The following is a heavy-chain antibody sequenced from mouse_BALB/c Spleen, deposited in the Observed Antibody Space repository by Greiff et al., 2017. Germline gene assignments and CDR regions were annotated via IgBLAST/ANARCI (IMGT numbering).Heavy chain of an antibody. CDR3: ARRNWDRFDY. Sequence: QVQLQQPGAELVKPGASVKLSCKASGYTFTSYWMHWVKQRPGQGLEWIGEINPSNGRTNYNEKFKSKATLTVDKSSSTAYMQLSSLTSEDSTVYYCARRNWDRFDYWGQGTTLTVSS. J-gene: IGHJ2*01. D-gene: IGHD4-1*01. V-gene: IGHV1S81*02. CDR2: INPSNGRT. CDR1: GYTFTSYW.